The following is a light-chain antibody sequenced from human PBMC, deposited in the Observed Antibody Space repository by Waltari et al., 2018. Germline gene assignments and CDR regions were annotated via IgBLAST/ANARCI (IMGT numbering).Light chain of an antibody. CDR3: SSYISSTSVI. CDR1: RSDVGNYNL. CDR2: EVN. V-gene: IGLV2-23*02. J-gene: IGLJ2*01. Sequence: QSALTQPASVSGSPGQSITISCTATRSDVGNYNLVSWYQQHPGKAPKLMISEVNKRPSGVSNRFSGSKSGNTASLTISGLQSEDEASYYCSSYISSTSVIFGGGTKLTVL.